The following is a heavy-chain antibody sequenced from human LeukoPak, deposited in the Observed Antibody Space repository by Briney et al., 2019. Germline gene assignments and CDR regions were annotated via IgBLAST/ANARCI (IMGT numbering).Heavy chain of an antibody. CDR3: ASLQSYLGYPKRDV. CDR2: INHSGST. CDR1: GGSFSGYY. Sequence: SETLSLTCAVYGGSFSGYYWSWIRQPPGKGLEWIGEINHSGSTNYNPSLKSRVTISVDTSKNQFSLKLSSVTAADTAVYSWASLQSYLGYPKRDVWGKGTSATVPS. V-gene: IGHV4-34*01. J-gene: IGHJ6*03. D-gene: IGHD3-16*02.